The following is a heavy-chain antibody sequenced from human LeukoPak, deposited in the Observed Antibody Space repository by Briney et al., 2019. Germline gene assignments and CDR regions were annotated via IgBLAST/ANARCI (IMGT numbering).Heavy chain of an antibody. CDR1: GYTFTSYA. CDR2: INAGNGNT. V-gene: IGHV1-3*01. Sequence: ASVKGSCKASGYTFTSYAMHWVRQAPGQRLEWMGWINAGNGNTKYSQKFQGRVTITRDTSASTAYMELSSLRSEDTAVYYCALVVPAAISPPDVWGQGTLVTVSS. CDR3: ALVVPAAISPPDV. D-gene: IGHD2-2*02. J-gene: IGHJ4*02.